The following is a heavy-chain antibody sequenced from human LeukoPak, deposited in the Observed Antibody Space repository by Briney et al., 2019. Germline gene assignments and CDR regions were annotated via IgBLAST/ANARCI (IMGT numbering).Heavy chain of an antibody. J-gene: IGHJ4*02. CDR2: INHSGST. CDR3: SRDLEEMITLGGISTYDY. D-gene: IGHD3-16*01. V-gene: IGHV4-34*01. CDR1: GGSFSGYY. Sequence: PSETLSLTCAVYGGSFSGYYWSWIRQPPGKGVEWIGEINHSGSTNYNPSLKSRVTISVDTSKNQFSLKLSSVTAADTAVYYCSRDLEEMITLGGISTYDYWGQGTLVSVSS.